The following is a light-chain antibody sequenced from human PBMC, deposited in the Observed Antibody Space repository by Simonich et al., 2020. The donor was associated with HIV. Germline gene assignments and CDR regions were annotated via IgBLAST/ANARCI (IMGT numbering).Light chain of an antibody. Sequence: EIVMTQSPATLSVSPGERATLSCRASQNIAGNLAWYQHKPGQAPRLLIYYASSRATGIPDRFSGSGSGTDFTLTISRLEPEDFAVYYCQQYGSSPYTFGQGTKLEIK. CDR2: YAS. CDR3: QQYGSSPYT. CDR1: QNIAGN. V-gene: IGKV3-20*01. J-gene: IGKJ2*01.